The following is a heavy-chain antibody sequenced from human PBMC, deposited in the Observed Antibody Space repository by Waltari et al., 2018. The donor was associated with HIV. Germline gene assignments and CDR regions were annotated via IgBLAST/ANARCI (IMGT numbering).Heavy chain of an antibody. CDR2: INPRGERT. Sequence: QVQLVQSGAEVKKPGASVKVSCKASGYTFTRYYMHWVRQAPGQGLEWMGVINPRGERTVYAQKFQGRVTMTRDASTSTVYMVLSTLRSEDTAVYYCARGFSGFDYWGQGTLITVSS. V-gene: IGHV1-46*01. CDR3: ARGFSGFDY. J-gene: IGHJ4*02. CDR1: GYTFTRYY.